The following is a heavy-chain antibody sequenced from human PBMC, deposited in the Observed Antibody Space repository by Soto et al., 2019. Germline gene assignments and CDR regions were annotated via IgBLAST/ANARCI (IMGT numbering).Heavy chain of an antibody. Sequence: QVQLVESGGGLVKPGGSLRLSCAASGFTFSDYYMSWIRQAPGKGLEWVSYISSSGSTIYYADAVKGRFTISRDNAKNSLYLQMNSLSAGDTAVYYCESTDELDDYGDSRGDWFDPWGQGTLVTVSS. J-gene: IGHJ5*02. V-gene: IGHV3-11*01. CDR3: ESTDELDDYGDSRGDWFDP. CDR1: GFTFSDYY. CDR2: ISSSGSTI. D-gene: IGHD4-17*01.